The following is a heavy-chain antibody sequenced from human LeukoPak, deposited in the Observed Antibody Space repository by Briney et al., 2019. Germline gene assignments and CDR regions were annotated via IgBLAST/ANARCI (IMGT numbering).Heavy chain of an antibody. Sequence: PGGSLRLSCAASGFTFSNYGMHWVRQAPGKGLEWVAFIRFDGFNRYYADSVKGRFTISRDNSKNTMYVQMNSLRAEDTAVYYCVGGDYWGQGTLVTVSS. V-gene: IGHV3-30*02. CDR1: GFTFSNYG. CDR3: VGGDY. CDR2: IRFDGFNR. J-gene: IGHJ4*02.